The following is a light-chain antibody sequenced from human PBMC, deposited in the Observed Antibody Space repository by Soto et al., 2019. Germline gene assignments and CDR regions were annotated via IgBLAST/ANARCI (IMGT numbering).Light chain of an antibody. J-gene: IGKJ2*01. CDR1: QSVLYSPNNKNY. V-gene: IGKV4-1*01. CDR3: KQYYDTPHT. Sequence: DIVMTQSPDSLAVSLGERATINCKSSQSVLYSPNNKNYLAWYQQKPGQTPNLLIYWASTRESGVPDRFSGSGSGRDFTLTISTLQAEDVAVYYCKQYYDTPHTFGQGTKLEL. CDR2: WAS.